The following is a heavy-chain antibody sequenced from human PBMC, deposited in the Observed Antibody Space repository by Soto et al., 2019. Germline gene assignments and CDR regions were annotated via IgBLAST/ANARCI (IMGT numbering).Heavy chain of an antibody. D-gene: IGHD6-13*01. CDR3: ARAPAPLYSSSWYYLDY. CDR2: IYYSGST. V-gene: IGHV4-59*01. CDR1: GGSISSYY. J-gene: IGHJ4*02. Sequence: QVQLQESGPGLVKPSETLSLTCTVSGGSISSYYWSWIRQPPGKGLEWIGYIYYSGSTNYNPSLTIRVTISVDTSNNQFSLKLSSVTAADTAVYYCARAPAPLYSSSWYYLDYWGQGTLVTVSS.